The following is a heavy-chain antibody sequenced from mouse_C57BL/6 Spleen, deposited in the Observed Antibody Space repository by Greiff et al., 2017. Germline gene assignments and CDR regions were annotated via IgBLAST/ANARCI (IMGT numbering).Heavy chain of an antibody. D-gene: IGHD4-1*01. V-gene: IGHV1-53*01. CDR2: INPSNGGT. J-gene: IGHJ3*01. CDR1: GYTFTSYW. Sequence: QVQLQQPGTELVKPGASVKLSCKASGYTFTSYWMHWVKQRPGQGLEWIGNINPSNGGTNYNEKFKSKATLTVDKSSSTASMQLSSLTAEDSAVYYCARKGTGTSGFAYWGQGTLVTVSA. CDR3: ARKGTGTSGFAY.